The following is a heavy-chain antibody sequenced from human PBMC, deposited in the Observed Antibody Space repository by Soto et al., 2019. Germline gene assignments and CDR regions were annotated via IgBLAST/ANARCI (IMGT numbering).Heavy chain of an antibody. V-gene: IGHV3-23*01. Sequence: EVQLLESGGDLVQPGGSLRLSCAASGFTFSRNAMSWVRQAPGKGLEWVSVITNTGGDTLYADSVKGRFTISRDNSKNTMYLQMNSLRAEDTAIYYCARASGESYPGSRVLDSWGQGTRVTVSS. CDR1: GFTFSRNA. CDR3: ARASGESYPGSRVLDS. J-gene: IGHJ4*02. CDR2: ITNTGGDT. D-gene: IGHD1-26*01.